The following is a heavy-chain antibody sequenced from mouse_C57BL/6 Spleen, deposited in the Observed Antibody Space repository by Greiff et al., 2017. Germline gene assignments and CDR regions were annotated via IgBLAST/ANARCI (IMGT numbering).Heavy chain of an antibody. CDR1: GFSFTSYG. Sequence: QVQLQESGPGLVQPSHSLSITCTASGFSFTSYGVNWVRQSPGKGLEWLGVIWRGGSTDYNAAFMSRLSITKDNSKSQVFFKMNSLQADDNAIYYGAKDAMDYWGQGTSVTVSS. J-gene: IGHJ4*01. CDR2: IWRGGST. V-gene: IGHV2-5*01. CDR3: AKDAMDY.